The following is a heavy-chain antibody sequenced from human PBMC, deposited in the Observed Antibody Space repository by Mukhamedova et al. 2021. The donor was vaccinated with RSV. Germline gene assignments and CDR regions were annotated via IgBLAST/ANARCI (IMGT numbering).Heavy chain of an antibody. Sequence: EWIGRTYTSEYTKYNPSLQSRVTISVDTSKNQFSLKLSSVTAADTAIYYCASDFVAMAGKLAAFVIWGQGTMVTVSS. CDR2: TYTSEYT. J-gene: IGHJ3*02. V-gene: IGHV4-61*02. CDR3: ASDFVAMAGKLAAFVI. D-gene: IGHD6-19*01.